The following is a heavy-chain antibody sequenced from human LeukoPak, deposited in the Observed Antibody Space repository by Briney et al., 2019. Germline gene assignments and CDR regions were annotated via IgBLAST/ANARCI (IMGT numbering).Heavy chain of an antibody. J-gene: IGHJ4*02. Sequence: PGGSLRLSCATSGFTVSGNFMTWVRQAPGKGLEWVSIIYSGGSTYYADSVKGRFTISRDSSKNTLYLQMNSLRAEDTAVYYCARASVDTVYYGSGSRYDYWGRGTLVTVSS. V-gene: IGHV3-66*01. CDR3: ARASVDTVYYGSGSRYDY. CDR2: IYSGGST. D-gene: IGHD3-10*01. CDR1: GFTVSGNF.